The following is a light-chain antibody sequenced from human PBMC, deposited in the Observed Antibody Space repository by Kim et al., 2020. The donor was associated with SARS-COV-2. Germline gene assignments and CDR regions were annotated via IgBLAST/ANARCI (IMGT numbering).Light chain of an antibody. CDR1: KLGDKY. V-gene: IGLV3-1*01. Sequence: VAPGQTASITCSGDKLGDKYVCWYQQKPGQSPVLVIYQDSKRPSGIPERFSGSNSGNTATLTISGTQAMDEADYYCQTWDSSSYVFGTGTKVTVL. J-gene: IGLJ1*01. CDR3: QTWDSSSYV. CDR2: QDS.